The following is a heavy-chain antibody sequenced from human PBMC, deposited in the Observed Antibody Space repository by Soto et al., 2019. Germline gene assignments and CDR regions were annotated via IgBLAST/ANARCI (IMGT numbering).Heavy chain of an antibody. CDR2: IIPIFGTA. D-gene: IGHD1-26*01. J-gene: IGHJ6*02. CDR1: GGTFSSYA. V-gene: IGHV1-69*13. CDR3: AGDYQWELPGEDV. Sequence: SVKVSGKASGGTFSSYAISWVRQAPGQGLEWMGGIIPIFGTANYAQKFQGRVTITADESTSTAYMELSSLRSEDTAVYYCAGDYQWELPGEDVWGQGTTVTVSS.